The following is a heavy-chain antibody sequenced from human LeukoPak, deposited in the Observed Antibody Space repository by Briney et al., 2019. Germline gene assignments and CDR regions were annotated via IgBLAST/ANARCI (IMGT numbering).Heavy chain of an antibody. CDR2: INPRGGST. CDR3: ARGGRVLNYYYYYMDV. V-gene: IGHV1-46*01. CDR1: GYTFTSYY. J-gene: IGHJ6*03. Sequence: ASVKVSCKASGYTFTSYYMHWVRQAPGQGLEWMGIINPRGGSTSYPQKFQGRLTMTRDTSTSTVYMELSSLRSEDTAVYYCARGGRVLNYYYYYMDVWGKGTTVTVSS.